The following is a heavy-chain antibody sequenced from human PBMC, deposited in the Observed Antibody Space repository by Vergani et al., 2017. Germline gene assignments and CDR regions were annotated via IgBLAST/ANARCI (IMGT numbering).Heavy chain of an antibody. CDR1: GFTFDDYA. Sequence: EVQLVESGGGLVQPGRSLRLSCAASGFTFDDYAMHWVRQAPGKGLEWVSGISWNSGNIGYGDSVKGRFTISRDNAKNSLYVQMNSLRTEDTALYFCAKEMRSTLSGSSGLDYWGQGTLVTVSS. D-gene: IGHD6-6*01. CDR2: ISWNSGNI. CDR3: AKEMRSTLSGSSGLDY. V-gene: IGHV3-9*01. J-gene: IGHJ4*02.